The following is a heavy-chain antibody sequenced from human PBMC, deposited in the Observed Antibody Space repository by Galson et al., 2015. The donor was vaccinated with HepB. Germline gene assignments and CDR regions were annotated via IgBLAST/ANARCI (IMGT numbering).Heavy chain of an antibody. Sequence: CAISEDSVSSNSATWNWIRQSPSRGLEWLGRTYYRSQWYNDYAVSVKSRITINPDTSKNQFSLQLNSVTPEDTAMYYCARDSGLVTHDAFDIWGQGTMVTVSS. J-gene: IGHJ3*02. CDR1: EDSVSSNSAT. CDR2: TYYRSQWYN. D-gene: IGHD2-21*02. V-gene: IGHV6-1*01. CDR3: ARDSGLVTHDAFDI.